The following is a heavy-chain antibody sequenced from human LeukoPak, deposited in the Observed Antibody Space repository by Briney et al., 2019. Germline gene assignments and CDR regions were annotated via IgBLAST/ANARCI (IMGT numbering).Heavy chain of an antibody. V-gene: IGHV4-59*12. D-gene: IGHD6-19*01. Sequence: SETLSLTCTVSGGSISSYYWSWIRQPPEKGLEWIGYTHYSGSTKYNPSLKSRLTMSLDTSKNQFSLRLSSVTAADTALYYCARGTLYSGWSYYFDSWGQGTLVTVSS. CDR1: GGSISSYY. J-gene: IGHJ4*02. CDR2: THYSGST. CDR3: ARGTLYSGWSYYFDS.